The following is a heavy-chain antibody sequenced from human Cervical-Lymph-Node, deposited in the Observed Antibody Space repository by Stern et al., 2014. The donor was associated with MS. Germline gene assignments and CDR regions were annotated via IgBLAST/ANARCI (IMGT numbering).Heavy chain of an antibody. Sequence: DQLVESGGGLVQPGGSLRLSCAASGFTVSGNYMNWVRQAPGKGLEWVSVIYTNDSTYYADSVKGRFTISRDNSKNTLYLQMNSLRVEDTAVYYCASDQAWFDPWGQGTLVTVSS. CDR3: ASDQAWFDP. CDR2: IYTNDST. V-gene: IGHV3-66*01. CDR1: GFTVSGNY. J-gene: IGHJ5*02.